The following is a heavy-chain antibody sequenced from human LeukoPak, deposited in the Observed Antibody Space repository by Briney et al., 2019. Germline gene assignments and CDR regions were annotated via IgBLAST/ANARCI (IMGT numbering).Heavy chain of an antibody. CDR1: GVPITGFY. CDR2: IYASGSA. CDR3: ARDGYSYGSPYFDY. D-gene: IGHD5-18*01. V-gene: IGHV4-4*07. J-gene: IGHJ4*02. Sequence: PSETLSLTCSVSGVPITGFYWAWLRQPAGGGLEWLGRIYASGSANYSPSLKSRVTMSVDTSKNQVSLKLTSVTAADTAIYYCARDGYSYGSPYFDYWGQGSLVTASS.